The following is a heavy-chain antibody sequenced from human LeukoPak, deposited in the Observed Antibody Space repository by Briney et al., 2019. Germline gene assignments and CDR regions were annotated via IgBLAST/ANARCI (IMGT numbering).Heavy chain of an antibody. CDR2: ISWNSGSI. V-gene: IGHV3-9*03. Sequence: TGGSLRLSCAVSGFTFDDYAMHWVRQVPGKGLEWVAGISWNSGSIGYADSVKGRFTISRDNAKNSLYLQMNSLRAEDMALYYCAKGDSSGIMYYFDYWGQGTLVTVSS. J-gene: IGHJ4*02. D-gene: IGHD3-22*01. CDR1: GFTFDDYA. CDR3: AKGDSSGIMYYFDY.